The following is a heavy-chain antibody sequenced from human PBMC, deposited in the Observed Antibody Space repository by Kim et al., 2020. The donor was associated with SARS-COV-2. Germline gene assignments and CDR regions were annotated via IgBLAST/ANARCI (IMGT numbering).Heavy chain of an antibody. J-gene: IGHJ4*02. V-gene: IGHV3-7*03. CDR3: VRGATIV. Sequence: GGSLRLSCAASGFTFSTYWMNWVRQAPGKGLEWVANIKEDGSDKYYVDSVRGRFTISSDNAKNSLFLQMNSLRAEDTAIYYCVRGATIVWGQGTLVTVSS. D-gene: IGHD1-26*01. CDR1: GFTFSTYW. CDR2: IKEDGSDK.